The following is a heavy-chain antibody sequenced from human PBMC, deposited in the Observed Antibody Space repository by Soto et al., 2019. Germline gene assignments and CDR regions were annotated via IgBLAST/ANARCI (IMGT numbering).Heavy chain of an antibody. D-gene: IGHD4-4*01. CDR1: GLTVSTNY. V-gene: IGHV3-53*02. Sequence: EVQLVETGGGLIQPGGSLRLSCAASGLTVSTNYLSWVRQAPGKGLEWVSIIYSDGSTFYGGSLRGRFTISRDNPKNTLYLQMDSLRAEDTAVYYCARARDSTTGTRINTMDVWGQGTTVTVSS. CDR3: ARARDSTTGTRINTMDV. CDR2: IYSDGST. J-gene: IGHJ6*02.